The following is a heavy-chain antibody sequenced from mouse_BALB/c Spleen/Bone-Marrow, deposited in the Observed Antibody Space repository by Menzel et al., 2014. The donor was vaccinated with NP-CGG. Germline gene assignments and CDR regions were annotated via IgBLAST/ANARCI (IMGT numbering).Heavy chain of an antibody. CDR1: GFTFSSFG. CDR2: ISSGSSTI. CDR3: TRGGNWDDFDY. J-gene: IGHJ2*01. Sequence: EVKLVESGGGLVQPGGSRKLSCAASGFTFSSFGMHWVRQAPEKGLEWVAYISSGSSTIYYADTVKGRFTISRDNPKNTLFLQMTSLRPEDTAMYYCTRGGNWDDFDYWGQGTTLTVSS. V-gene: IGHV5-17*02. D-gene: IGHD4-1*01.